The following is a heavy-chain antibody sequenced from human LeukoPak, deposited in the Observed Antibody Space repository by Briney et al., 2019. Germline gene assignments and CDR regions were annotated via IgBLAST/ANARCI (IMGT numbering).Heavy chain of an antibody. J-gene: IGHJ4*02. CDR3: ASRTGMMFDY. D-gene: IGHD1-1*01. CDR1: GFSVSSNY. Sequence: PGGSLRLPCAASGFSVSSNYMSWVRQAPGKGLEWVSYISSSSSYTNYADSVKGRFTISRDNAKNSLYLQMNSLRAGDTAVYYCASRTGMMFDYWGQGTLVTVSS. V-gene: IGHV3-11*06. CDR2: ISSSSSYT.